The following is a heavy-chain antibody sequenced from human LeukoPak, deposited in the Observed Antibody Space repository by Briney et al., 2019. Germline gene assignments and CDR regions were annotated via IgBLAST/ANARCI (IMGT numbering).Heavy chain of an antibody. CDR2: ISYSGTT. J-gene: IGHJ3*02. Sequence: PSETLSLTCTVSSASITSSPYFWGWIRQSPGKGLEWIGSISYSGTTYYNPSLKSRVTISVDKSKNQFSLKLSSVTAADTAVYYCARVRSSGWSTYRSDAFDIWGQGTMVTVSS. V-gene: IGHV4-39*07. CDR1: SASITSSPYF. D-gene: IGHD6-19*01. CDR3: ARVRSSGWSTYRSDAFDI.